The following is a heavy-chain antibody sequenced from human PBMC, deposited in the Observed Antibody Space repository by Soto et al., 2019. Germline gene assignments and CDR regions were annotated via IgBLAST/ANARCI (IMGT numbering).Heavy chain of an antibody. Sequence: SGPRLVNPTQTLTLTCTFSGFSLSTSGMRVSWIRQPPGKALEWLARIDWDDDKFYSTSLKTRLTISKDTSKNQVVLTMTNMDPVDTATYYCTRIYYDILTGIYYFDYWGQGTLVTVSS. D-gene: IGHD3-9*01. CDR3: TRIYYDILTGIYYFDY. CDR1: GFSLSTSGMR. CDR2: IDWDDDK. V-gene: IGHV2-70*04. J-gene: IGHJ4*02.